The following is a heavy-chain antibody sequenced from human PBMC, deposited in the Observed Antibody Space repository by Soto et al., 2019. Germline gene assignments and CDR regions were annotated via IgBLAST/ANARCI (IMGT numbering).Heavy chain of an antibody. Sequence: GGSLRLSCAASGFTVSSNYMSWVRQAPGKGLEWVSVIYSGGSTYYADSVKGRFTTSRDNSKNTLYLQMNSLRAEDTAVYYCARSRQLVLAYYYYYYMDVWGKGTTVTVSS. CDR3: ARSRQLVLAYYYYYYMDV. D-gene: IGHD6-13*01. J-gene: IGHJ6*03. CDR2: IYSGGST. V-gene: IGHV3-66*01. CDR1: GFTVSSNY.